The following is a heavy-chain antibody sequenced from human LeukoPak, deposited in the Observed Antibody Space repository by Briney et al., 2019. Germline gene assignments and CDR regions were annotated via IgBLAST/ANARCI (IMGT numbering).Heavy chain of an antibody. D-gene: IGHD3-9*01. CDR2: ISGSGGST. Sequence: GGSLRLSCAASGFTISSYAMSWVRQAPGKGLGLVSAISGSGGSTYYADYVKGRFTISRDNTKNTLYLQMNSLRAEDTAVYYCARDSHYDILTGYSYAEYFQHWGQGTLVTVSS. CDR1: GFTISSYA. J-gene: IGHJ1*01. V-gene: IGHV3-23*01. CDR3: ARDSHYDILTGYSYAEYFQH.